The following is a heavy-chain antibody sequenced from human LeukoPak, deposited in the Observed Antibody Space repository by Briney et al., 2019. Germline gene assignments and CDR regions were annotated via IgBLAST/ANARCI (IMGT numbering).Heavy chain of an antibody. V-gene: IGHV4-61*08. D-gene: IGHD6-25*01. CDR1: GGSISSGGYY. Sequence: SSETLSLTCTVSGGSISSGGYYWSWIRQHPGKGLEWIGYIYNSGSTKYNPSLKSRVTISLDTSKNQFSLKLTSVTAADTAVYYCARKRLAFDNWGQGTLVTVSS. J-gene: IGHJ4*02. CDR2: IYNSGST. CDR3: ARKRLAFDN.